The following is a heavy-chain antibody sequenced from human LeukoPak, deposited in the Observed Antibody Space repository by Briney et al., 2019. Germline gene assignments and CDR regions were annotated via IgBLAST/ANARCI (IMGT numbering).Heavy chain of an antibody. J-gene: IGHJ4*02. V-gene: IGHV3-7*01. CDR2: IKQDGSEK. CDR1: GFTFSSYA. D-gene: IGHD6-13*01. Sequence: PGGSLRLSCAASGFTFSSYAMHWVRQAPGKGLEWVANIKQDGSEKYYVDSVKGRFTISRDNAKNSLYLQMNSLRAEDTAVYYCARKQPGAAAGNSFDYWGQGTLVTVSS. CDR3: ARKQPGAAAGNSFDY.